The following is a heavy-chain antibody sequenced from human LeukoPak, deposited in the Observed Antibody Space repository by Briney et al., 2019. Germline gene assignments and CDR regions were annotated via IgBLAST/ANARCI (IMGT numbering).Heavy chain of an antibody. Sequence: GASVKVSCKASGGIFSTSALIWVRQAPGQGLEWMGRSIPTLGITNSAQKFQGRVTFSADKSTSTAYMEVSSLTSDDTAVYYCARDSGRFGDSTRPSALDPWGQGTLVIVSS. CDR1: GGIFSTSA. V-gene: IGHV1-69*04. CDR3: ARDSGRFGDSTRPSALDP. J-gene: IGHJ5*02. CDR2: SIPTLGIT. D-gene: IGHD4-17*01.